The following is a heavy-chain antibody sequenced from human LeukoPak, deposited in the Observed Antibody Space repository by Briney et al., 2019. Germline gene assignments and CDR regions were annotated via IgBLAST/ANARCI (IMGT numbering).Heavy chain of an antibody. Sequence: GGSLRLSCAASGFTFSDYEMNWARQAPGKGLEWVAYISSGGDSKFYGDSVKGRFTISRDNAKNSLYLQMNGLRVEDTAIYYCARNLYLDLQAHGYWGQGTLVTVSS. D-gene: IGHD4-11*01. V-gene: IGHV3-48*03. CDR2: ISSGGDSK. CDR3: ARNLYLDLQAHGY. CDR1: GFTFSDYE. J-gene: IGHJ4*02.